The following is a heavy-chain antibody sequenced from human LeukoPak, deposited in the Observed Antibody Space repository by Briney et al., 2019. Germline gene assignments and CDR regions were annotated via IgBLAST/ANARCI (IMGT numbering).Heavy chain of an antibody. Sequence: GGSLRLSCAASGFTVSSNYMSWVRQAPGKGLEWVSIIYSGGSTFYADSVKGRFTISRDNAKNSLYLQTNSLRAEDTAVYYCARAAKFEFYFDYWGQGTLVTVSS. CDR2: IYSGGST. J-gene: IGHJ4*02. CDR1: GFTVSSNY. V-gene: IGHV3-53*01. CDR3: ARAAKFEFYFDY. D-gene: IGHD3-10*01.